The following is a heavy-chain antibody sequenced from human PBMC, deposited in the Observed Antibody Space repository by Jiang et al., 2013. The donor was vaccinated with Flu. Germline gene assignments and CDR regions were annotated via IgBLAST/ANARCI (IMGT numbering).Heavy chain of an antibody. J-gene: IGHJ4*02. CDR1: GGSMSAGSTSSYY. CDR2: IYYSGST. D-gene: IGHD2-21*02. Sequence: QLVESGPGLVKPSETLSLSCTVSGGSMSAGSTSSYYWNWIRQSPGKGLEWIGNIYYSGSTNYNPSLKSRVNISVDTSKNQFSLNLTSATAADTAVYYCARLVYCGGDCYYYFDFWGQGTLVTVSS. CDR3: ARLVYCGGDCYYYFDF. V-gene: IGHV4-59*08.